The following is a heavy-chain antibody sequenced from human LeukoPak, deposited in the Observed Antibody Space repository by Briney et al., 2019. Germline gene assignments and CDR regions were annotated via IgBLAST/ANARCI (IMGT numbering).Heavy chain of an antibody. J-gene: IGHJ3*02. Sequence: SVKVSCKASGGTFSSYAISWVRQAPGQGLEWMGRIIPIFGTANYAQKFQGRVTITTDESTSTAYMELSSLRSEDTAVYYCARRGVMYYDILTGWAAFDIWGQGTMVTVSS. CDR3: ARRGVMYYDILTGWAAFDI. CDR1: GGTFSSYA. CDR2: IIPIFGTA. D-gene: IGHD3-9*01. V-gene: IGHV1-69*05.